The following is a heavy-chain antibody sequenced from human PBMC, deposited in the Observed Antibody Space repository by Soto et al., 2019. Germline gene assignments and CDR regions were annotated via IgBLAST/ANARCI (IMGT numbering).Heavy chain of an antibody. V-gene: IGHV1-18*01. Sequence: ASVKVSCKASGYTFTSYGISWVRQAPGQGLEWMGWISAYNGNTNYAQKLQGRVTMTTDTSTSTAYMELRSLRSDDTAVYYCARGQDDFWSVYYYYGMDFWGQGTTVTVSS. CDR1: GYTFTSYG. D-gene: IGHD3-3*01. J-gene: IGHJ6*02. CDR2: ISAYNGNT. CDR3: ARGQDDFWSVYYYYGMDF.